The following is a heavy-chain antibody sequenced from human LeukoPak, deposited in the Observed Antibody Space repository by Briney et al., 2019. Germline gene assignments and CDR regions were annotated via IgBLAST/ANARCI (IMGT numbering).Heavy chain of an antibody. V-gene: IGHV3-74*01. Sequence: PGGSLRLSCAASGFTFSSYWMHWVRQATGKGLVWVSRIKSDGKTNYADSVKGRFTISRDNAKNTVSLQMNSLRAEDTGVYYCARAPSEIGGYYPEYFRHWGQGTLVTVSS. CDR2: IKSDGKT. D-gene: IGHD3-22*01. CDR3: ARAPSEIGGYYPEYFRH. J-gene: IGHJ1*01. CDR1: GFTFSSYW.